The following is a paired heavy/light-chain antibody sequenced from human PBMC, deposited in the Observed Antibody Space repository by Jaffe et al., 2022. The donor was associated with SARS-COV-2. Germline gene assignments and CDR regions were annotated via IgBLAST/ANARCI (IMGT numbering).Light chain of an antibody. J-gene: IGKJ3*01. V-gene: IGKV2-28*01. Sequence: DIVMTQSPLSLPVTPGEPASISCRSSQSLLHSNGYNYLDWYLQKPGQSPQLLIYLGSNRASGVPDRFSGSGSGTDFTLKISRVEAEDVGVYYCMQALQTLFTFGPGTKVDIK. CDR2: LGS. CDR3: MQALQTLFT. CDR1: QSLLHSNGYNY.
Heavy chain of an antibody. CDR1: GFTFSSYA. J-gene: IGHJ6*02. V-gene: IGHV3-23*01. Sequence: EVQLLESGGGLVQPGGSLRLSCAASGFTFSSYAMSWVRQAPGKGLEWVSAISGSGGSTYYADSVKGRFTISRDNSKNTLYLQMNSLRAEDTAVYYCAKVDSDIVVVPAAMGGGSPIYYYYYGMDVWGQGTTVTVSS. CDR3: AKVDSDIVVVPAAMGGGSPIYYYYYGMDV. CDR2: ISGSGGST. D-gene: IGHD2-2*01.